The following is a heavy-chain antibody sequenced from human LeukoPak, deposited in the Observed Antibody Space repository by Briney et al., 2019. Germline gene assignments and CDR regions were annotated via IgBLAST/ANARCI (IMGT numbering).Heavy chain of an antibody. D-gene: IGHD3-10*01. CDR3: ARIRYGSGSYYSDY. CDR1: GFTFTSYY. J-gene: IGHJ4*02. Sequence: GGSLRLSCAASGFTFTSYYMHWVRQAPGQGLEWMGIINPSGGSTSYAQKFQGRVTMTRDTSTSTVYMELSSLRSEDTAVYYCARIRYGSGSYYSDYWGQGTLVTVSS. CDR2: INPSGGST. V-gene: IGHV1-46*01.